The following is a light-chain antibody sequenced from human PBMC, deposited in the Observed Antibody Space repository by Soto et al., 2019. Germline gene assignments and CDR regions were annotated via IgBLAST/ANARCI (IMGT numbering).Light chain of an antibody. CDR1: SSDVGGYNY. CDR2: DVS. Sequence: QSALTQPRSVSGSPGQSVTISCTGTSSDVGGYNYVSWYQQHPGKAPKVMIYDVSKRPSGVPDRFSGSKSGNTASLTISGXQXXDXADYHCCSYAGSSTFGVFGGGTKLTV. CDR3: CSYAGSSTFGV. V-gene: IGLV2-11*01. J-gene: IGLJ3*02.